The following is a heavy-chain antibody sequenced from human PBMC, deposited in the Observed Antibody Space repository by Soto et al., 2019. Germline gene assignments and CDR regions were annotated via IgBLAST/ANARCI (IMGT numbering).Heavy chain of an antibody. CDR2: ISYDGSNK. V-gene: IGHV3-30-3*01. CDR1: GFTFSSYA. Sequence: PGGSLRLSCAASGFTFSSYAMHWVRQAPGKGLEWVAVISYDGSNKYYADSVKGRFTISRDNSKNTLYLQMNSLRAEDTAVYYCARALLDYGDYEGYYYGMDVWGQGTTVTVSS. J-gene: IGHJ6*02. CDR3: ARALLDYGDYEGYYYGMDV. D-gene: IGHD4-17*01.